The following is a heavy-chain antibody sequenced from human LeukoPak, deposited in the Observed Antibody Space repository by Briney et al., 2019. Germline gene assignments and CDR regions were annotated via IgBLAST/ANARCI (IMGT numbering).Heavy chain of an antibody. Sequence: GEALKISFTASGYRFTYHWITWGRRTPGKGGQWMGRINPDDSHTQYIVSLQGHITISADKSINTVHLQWTSLRASDSATYFCARNTGGTLNIWGQGTLVTVSS. V-gene: IGHV5-10-1*01. J-gene: IGHJ4*02. CDR3: ARNTGGTLNI. D-gene: IGHD2/OR15-2a*01. CDR2: INPDDSHT. CDR1: GYRFTYHW.